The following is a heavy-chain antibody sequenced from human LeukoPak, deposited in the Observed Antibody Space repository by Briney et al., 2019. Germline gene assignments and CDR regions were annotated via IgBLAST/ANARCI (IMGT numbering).Heavy chain of an antibody. V-gene: IGHV4-4*02. CDR2: IYHSGST. Sequence: SETLSLTCAVSGGSISSSNWWSWVRQPPGKGLEWIGGIYHSGSTTYNPSLKSPVTISVDKSRNQFSLNLSSVTAADTAVYYCARAEVVGAHLRSGYFQHWGQGTLVIVSS. J-gene: IGHJ1*01. D-gene: IGHD1-26*01. CDR1: GGSISSSNW. CDR3: ARAEVVGAHLRSGYFQH.